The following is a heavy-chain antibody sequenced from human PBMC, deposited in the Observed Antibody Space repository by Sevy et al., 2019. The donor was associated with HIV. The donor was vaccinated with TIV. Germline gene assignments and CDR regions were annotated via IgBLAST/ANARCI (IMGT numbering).Heavy chain of an antibody. CDR1: GFTFSNYW. CDR3: ARDCNSATCLWGLDV. V-gene: IGHV3-7*03. D-gene: IGHD1-26*01. J-gene: IGHJ6*02. Sequence: GGSLRLSCVASGFTFSNYWMSWVRQAPGKGLEWVANIKRDGSEKYSVASVKGRFTISRDNDKTSLYLQMNSLRDEDTAVYYCARDCNSATCLWGLDVWGPGTTVTVSS. CDR2: IKRDGSEK.